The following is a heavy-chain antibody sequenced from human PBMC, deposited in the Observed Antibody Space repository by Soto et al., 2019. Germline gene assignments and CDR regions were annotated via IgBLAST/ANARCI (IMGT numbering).Heavy chain of an antibody. Sequence: GGSLRLSCAASGFTFSDYYMTWIRQAPGKGLEWVSSISRSGSTISYADSVKGRFTISRDNAKSSLYLQMNSLRAEDTAVYYCARENFFGSGKPFDYWGQGTQVTVSS. CDR2: ISRSGSTI. D-gene: IGHD3-10*01. CDR3: ARENFFGSGKPFDY. V-gene: IGHV3-11*01. J-gene: IGHJ4*02. CDR1: GFTFSDYY.